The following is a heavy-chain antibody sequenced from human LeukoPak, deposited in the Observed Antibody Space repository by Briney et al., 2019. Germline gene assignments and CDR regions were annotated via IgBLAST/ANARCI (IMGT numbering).Heavy chain of an antibody. D-gene: IGHD3-16*01. CDR1: GGSFSGYY. Sequence: SETLSLTCAVYGGSFSGYYWSWIRQPPGKVLEWIGEINHSGSTNYNPSLKSRVTISVDTSKNQFSLKLSSVTAADTAVYYCARVITVRGVIFDYWGQGTLVTVSS. V-gene: IGHV4-34*01. J-gene: IGHJ4*02. CDR2: INHSGST. CDR3: ARVITVRGVIFDY.